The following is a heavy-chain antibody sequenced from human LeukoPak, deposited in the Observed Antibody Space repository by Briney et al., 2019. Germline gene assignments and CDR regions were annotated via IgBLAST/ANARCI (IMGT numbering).Heavy chain of an antibody. CDR2: IIPIFGTA. CDR3: ASETYDSSGYYKRAFDY. Sequence: SVKVSCKASGGTFSSCAISWVRQAPGQGLEWMGGIIPIFGTANYAQKFQGRVTITADESTSTAYMELSSLRSEDTAVYYCASETYDSSGYYKRAFDYWGQGTLVTVSS. V-gene: IGHV1-69*01. CDR1: GGTFSSCA. D-gene: IGHD3-22*01. J-gene: IGHJ4*02.